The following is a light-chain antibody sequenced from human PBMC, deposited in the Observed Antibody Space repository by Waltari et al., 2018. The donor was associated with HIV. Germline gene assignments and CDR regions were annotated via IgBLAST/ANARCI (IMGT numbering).Light chain of an antibody. V-gene: IGKV3-15*01. J-gene: IGKJ1*01. CDR3: QQYNNWPPWT. CDR2: GAS. CDR1: QSVSSN. Sequence: EIVMTKSPATLSVSPGERATLSCRASQSVSSNLAWYPQKPGQAPRLLIYGASTRATGIPARFSGSGSGTEFTLTISSLQSEDFAVYYCQQYNNWPPWTFGQGTKVEIK.